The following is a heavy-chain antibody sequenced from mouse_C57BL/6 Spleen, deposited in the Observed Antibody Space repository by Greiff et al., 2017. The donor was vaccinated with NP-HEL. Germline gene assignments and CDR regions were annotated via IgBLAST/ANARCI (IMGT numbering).Heavy chain of an antibody. J-gene: IGHJ4*01. V-gene: IGHV1-42*01. CDR3: ARTYYDYELYAMDY. CDR1: GYSFTGYY. Sequence: LVEPGASVKISCKASGYSFTGYYMNWVKQSPEKSLEWIGEINPSTGGTTYNQKFKAKVTLTVDKSSSTAYMQLKSLTSEDSAVYYCARTYYDYELYAMDYWGQGTSVTVSS. CDR2: INPSTGGT. D-gene: IGHD2-4*01.